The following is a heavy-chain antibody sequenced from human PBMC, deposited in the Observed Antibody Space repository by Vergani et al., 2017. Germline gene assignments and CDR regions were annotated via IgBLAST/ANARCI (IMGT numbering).Heavy chain of an antibody. CDR3: ARDRGGGGSSWYGTLGY. Sequence: QVQLVQSGAEVKKPGASVKVSCKVSGYTLTALSMHWVRQAPGKGLEWMGGFDPEDGETIYAQKFQGRATMTEDTSTDTDYMELSSLRSEDTAVYYCARDRGGGGSSWYGTLGYWGQGTLVTVSS. D-gene: IGHD6-13*01. CDR2: FDPEDGET. J-gene: IGHJ4*02. CDR1: GYTLTALS. V-gene: IGHV1-24*01.